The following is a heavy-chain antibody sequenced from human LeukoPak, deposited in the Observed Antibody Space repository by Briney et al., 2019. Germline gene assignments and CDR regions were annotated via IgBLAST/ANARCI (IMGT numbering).Heavy chain of an antibody. D-gene: IGHD5-12*01. CDR2: ISYDGSNK. Sequence: GGSLRLSCAASGFTFSSYAMSWVRQAPGKGLEWVAVISYDGSNKYYADSVKGRFTISRDNAKNSLYLQMNSLRAEDTALYYCAIRLRRKGAFDIWGQGTMVTVSS. J-gene: IGHJ3*02. CDR1: GFTFSSYA. V-gene: IGHV3-30-3*01. CDR3: AIRLRRKGAFDI.